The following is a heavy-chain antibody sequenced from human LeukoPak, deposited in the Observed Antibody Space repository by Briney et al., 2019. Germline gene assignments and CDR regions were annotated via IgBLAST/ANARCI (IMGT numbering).Heavy chain of an antibody. D-gene: IGHD3-3*01. CDR3: ARAGGFFSPFGY. CDR1: GGSISSGGYY. Sequence: SQTLSLTCTVSGGSISSGGYYWSWIRQHPGKGPEWIGYIYYSGSTYYNPSLKSRVTISVDTSKNQFSLKLSSVTAADTAVYYCARAGGFFSPFGYWGQGTLVTVSS. CDR2: IYYSGST. J-gene: IGHJ4*02. V-gene: IGHV4-31*03.